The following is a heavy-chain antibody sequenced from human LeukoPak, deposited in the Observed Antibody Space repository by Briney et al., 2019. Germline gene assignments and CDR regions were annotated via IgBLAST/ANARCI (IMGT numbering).Heavy chain of an antibody. V-gene: IGHV3-66*01. J-gene: IGHJ4*02. CDR3: AKGLKGCSGAGCYYFFDF. D-gene: IGHD2-15*01. CDR1: GFTVSSNY. CDR2: IYSGGST. Sequence: GGSLRLSCAASGFTVSSNYMSWVRQAPGKALVWVSVIYSGGSTYYADSVKGRFTISRDNSKNTLDLQMNSLRAEDTAVYYCAKGLKGCSGAGCYYFFDFWGQGTLVTVSS.